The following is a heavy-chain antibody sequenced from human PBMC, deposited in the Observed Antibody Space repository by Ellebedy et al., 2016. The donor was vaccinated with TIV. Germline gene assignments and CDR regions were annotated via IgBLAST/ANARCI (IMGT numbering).Heavy chain of an antibody. CDR3: ARRYCSSTSCYRGWFNP. Sequence: SETLSLTXTVSGGSISSYYWSWIRQPPGKGLEWIGEINHSGSTNYNPSLKSRVTISVDTSKNQFSLKLSSVTTADTAVYYCARRYCSSTSCYRGWFNPWGQGTLVTVSS. V-gene: IGHV4-34*01. D-gene: IGHD2-2*01. CDR2: INHSGST. J-gene: IGHJ5*02. CDR1: GGSISSYY.